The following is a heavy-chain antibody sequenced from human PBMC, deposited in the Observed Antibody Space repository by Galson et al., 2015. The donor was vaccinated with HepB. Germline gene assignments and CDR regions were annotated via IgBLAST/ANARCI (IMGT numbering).Heavy chain of an antibody. CDR2: TYYRSKWYN. CDR3: ARANVGNWFDP. CDR1: GDSVSSNTAA. Sequence: CAISGDSVSSNTAAWNWMGQSPSRGLEWLGRTYYRSKWYNEYAVSVKSRITINPDTSKNQFSLQLNSVTPEDTAVYYCARANVGNWFDPWGQGTLVTVSS. D-gene: IGHD1-26*01. J-gene: IGHJ5*02. V-gene: IGHV6-1*01.